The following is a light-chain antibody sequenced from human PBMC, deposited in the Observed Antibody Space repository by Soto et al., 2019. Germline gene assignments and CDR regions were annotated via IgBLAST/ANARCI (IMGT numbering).Light chain of an antibody. Sequence: DIQMTQSPSTLSASVGDRVTITCRASESISSWLAWYQQKPGEAPKLLIYKASNLESGVPSRFSGSGSGTEFTLTISSLQPDDFATYYCQQYHAFYTFGQGTKLEIK. CDR3: QQYHAFYT. CDR1: ESISSW. CDR2: KAS. J-gene: IGKJ2*01. V-gene: IGKV1-5*03.